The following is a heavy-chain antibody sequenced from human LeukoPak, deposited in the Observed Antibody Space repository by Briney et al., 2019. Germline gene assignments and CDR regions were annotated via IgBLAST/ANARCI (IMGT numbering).Heavy chain of an antibody. CDR3: AKGKLYYYGSGSYKNEYYFDY. CDR2: ISGSGGST. CDR1: GFTFSSYA. D-gene: IGHD3-10*01. J-gene: IGHJ4*02. Sequence: GGSLRLSCAASGFTFSSYAMSWVRQAPGKGLEWVSAISGSGGSTYYADSVKGRFTISRDNSKNTLYLQMNSLRAEDTAVYYCAKGKLYYYGSGSYKNEYYFDYWGQGTLVTVSS. V-gene: IGHV3-23*01.